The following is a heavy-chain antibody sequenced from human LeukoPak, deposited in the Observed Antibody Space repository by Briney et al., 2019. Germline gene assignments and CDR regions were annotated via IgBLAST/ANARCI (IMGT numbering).Heavy chain of an antibody. CDR2: MNPTSGNT. CDR1: GYTFTNYD. J-gene: IGHJ5*02. CDR3: ARGRAMWYYDSGGHYTTSSEYNWFDP. V-gene: IGHV1-8*03. Sequence: GASVKVSCKASGYTFTNYDMNRVRQATGQGLEWMGWMNPTSGNTAYAQKFQGRVTITTNASISTAYMELSSLRSEDTGVYYCARGRAMWYYDSGGHYTTSSEYNWFDPWGQGTLVTVSS. D-gene: IGHD3-22*01.